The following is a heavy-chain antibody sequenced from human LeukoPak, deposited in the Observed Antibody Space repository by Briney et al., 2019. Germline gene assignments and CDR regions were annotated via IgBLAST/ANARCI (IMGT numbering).Heavy chain of an antibody. CDR2: SNPSGGST. CDR3: ARAEAAFGGVIDPFDY. J-gene: IGHJ4*02. D-gene: IGHD3-16*02. V-gene: IGHV1-46*01. CDR1: GHTFTSYY. Sequence: GASVKVSCKASGHTFTSYYMHWVRQAPGQGLEWMGISNPSGGSTTYAQKFQGRVTMTRDTSTSTVYVELSSLRSEDTAVYYCARAEAAFGGVIDPFDYWGQGSLVTVSS.